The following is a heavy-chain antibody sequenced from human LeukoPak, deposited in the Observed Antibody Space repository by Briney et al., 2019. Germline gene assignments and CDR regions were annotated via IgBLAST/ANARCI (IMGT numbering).Heavy chain of an antibody. Sequence: SETLSLTCTVSGGSISSGSYYWSWIRQPAGKGLEWIGRIYTSGSTNYNPSLKSRVTISVDTSKNQFSLKLSSVTAADTAVYYCARARITMVRGVVYYYYYMDVWGKGTTVTVSS. CDR3: ARARITMVRGVVYYYYYMDV. D-gene: IGHD3-10*01. J-gene: IGHJ6*03. V-gene: IGHV4-61*02. CDR1: GGSISSGSYY. CDR2: IYTSGST.